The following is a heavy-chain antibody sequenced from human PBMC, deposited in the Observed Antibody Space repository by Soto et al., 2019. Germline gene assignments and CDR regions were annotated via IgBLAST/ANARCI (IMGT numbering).Heavy chain of an antibody. J-gene: IGHJ6*02. V-gene: IGHV1-2*02. CDR1: GYTFTGYY. D-gene: IGHD3-9*01. CDR3: AREHYDILTGYPYGMDV. CDR2: INPNSGGT. Sequence: ASVNVSCKASGYTFTGYYMHWVRQAPGQGLEWMGWINPNSGGTNYAQKFQGRVTMTRDTSISTAYMELSRLRSDDTAVYYCAREHYDILTGYPYGMDVWGQGTTVTVSS.